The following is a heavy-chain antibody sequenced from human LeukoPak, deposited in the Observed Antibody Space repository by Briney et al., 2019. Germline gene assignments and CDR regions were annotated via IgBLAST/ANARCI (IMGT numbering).Heavy chain of an antibody. CDR3: ARRSDESLTGFDF. J-gene: IGHJ1*01. V-gene: IGHV5-51*01. CDR2: IYPGDSDT. D-gene: IGHD3-9*01. CDR1: GYKFSNYW. Sequence: LGESLKISCKASGYKFSNYWIVWVRQMPGKGLEWMGIIYPGDSDTAYGPSFQDRVTISADKSNNTALLHLSSLRASDTAIYCARRSDESLTGFDFWGQGTLVTVSS.